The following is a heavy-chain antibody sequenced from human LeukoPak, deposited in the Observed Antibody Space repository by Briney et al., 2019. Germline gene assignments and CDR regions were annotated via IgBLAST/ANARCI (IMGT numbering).Heavy chain of an antibody. CDR1: GFTFSDYF. V-gene: IGHV3-11*04. CDR3: ATSRVFDF. CDR2: INSDGNNI. Sequence: GGSLRLSCVTSGFTFSDYFMNWIRQAPGKGPEWLSFINSDGNNIYYRDSVKGRFTISRDNAKKTLYLEMNNLRVDDTAIYYCATSRVFDFWGPGSLVIVSS. J-gene: IGHJ4*02.